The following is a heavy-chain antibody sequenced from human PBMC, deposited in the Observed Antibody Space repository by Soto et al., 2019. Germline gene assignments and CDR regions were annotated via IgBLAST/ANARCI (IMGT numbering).Heavy chain of an antibody. Sequence: EVQLVESGGGLVKPGGSRRLSCAASGYTLTNAWMSWVRQAPGKGLEWVSRIRSNTDGGTTDYAAPVEGRFTISRDDSKNTLYLQMNSLKTEDTAVYYCTADPSYITTYTGGMDVWGQGTTVTVSS. V-gene: IGHV3-15*01. CDR1: GYTLTNAW. J-gene: IGHJ6*02. CDR2: IRSNTDGGTT. D-gene: IGHD1-20*01. CDR3: TADPSYITTYTGGMDV.